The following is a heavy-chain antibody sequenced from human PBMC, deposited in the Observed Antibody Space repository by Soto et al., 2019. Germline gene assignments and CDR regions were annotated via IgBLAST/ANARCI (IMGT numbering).Heavy chain of an antibody. CDR2: IKQDGSET. D-gene: IGHD4-17*01. CDR3: ARPSTVAARDAFDI. CDR1: GFICSSYW. J-gene: IGHJ3*02. Sequence: EVQLVESGGGLVQPGGSLRLSCGASGFICSSYWMSWVRQAPGKGLEWVATIKQDGSETYYVDSVKGRFTISRDNAKNSLYLQMNSVRAEHTAVYYCARPSTVAARDAFDIWGPGTMVTVSS. V-gene: IGHV3-7*05.